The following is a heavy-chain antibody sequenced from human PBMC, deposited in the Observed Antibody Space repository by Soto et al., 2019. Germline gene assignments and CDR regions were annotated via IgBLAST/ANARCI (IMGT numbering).Heavy chain of an antibody. CDR3: AKDLFPTSGQRFFFDS. CDR2: ILNDETP. Sequence: PGGSLRLSCAAPGFTFSTYAMTWVRQAPGRGLEWVSTILNDETPFYTDSVKGRFTISRDNVRGTLYLQMNGLRVEDAALYYCAKDLFPTSGQRFFFDSWGQGSLVTVSS. D-gene: IGHD2-21*01. CDR1: GFTFSTYA. J-gene: IGHJ4*02. V-gene: IGHV3-23*01.